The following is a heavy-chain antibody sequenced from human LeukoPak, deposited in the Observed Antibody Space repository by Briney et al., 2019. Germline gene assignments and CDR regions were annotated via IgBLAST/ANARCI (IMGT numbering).Heavy chain of an antibody. CDR1: GGTFSSYA. CDR3: ARVDTAMVIDY. D-gene: IGHD5-18*01. CDR2: IIPILGIA. J-gene: IGHJ4*02. Sequence: VNVSCKASGGTFSSYAISWVRQAPGQGLEWMGRIIPILGIANYAQKFQGRVTITADKSTSTAYMELSSLRSEDTAVYYCARVDTAMVIDYWGQGTLVADPS. V-gene: IGHV1-69*04.